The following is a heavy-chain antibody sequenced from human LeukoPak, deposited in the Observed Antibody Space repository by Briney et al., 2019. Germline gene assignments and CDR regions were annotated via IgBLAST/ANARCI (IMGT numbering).Heavy chain of an antibody. CDR2: IYHSGST. CDR1: GGSISSGGYS. CDR3: ARDLGYCSSTSCRGSEWFDP. Sequence: PSETLSLTCAVSGGSISSGGYSWSWIRQPPGKGLEWIGYIYHSGSTYYNPSLKSRVTISVDRSKNQFSLKLSSVTAADTAVYYCARDLGYCSSTSCRGSEWFDPWGQGTLVTVSS. J-gene: IGHJ5*02. D-gene: IGHD2-2*01. V-gene: IGHV4-30-2*01.